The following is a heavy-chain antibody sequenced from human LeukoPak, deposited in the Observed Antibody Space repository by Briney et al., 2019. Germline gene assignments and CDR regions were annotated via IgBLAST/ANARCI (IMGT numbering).Heavy chain of an antibody. CDR3: ARRSGIAVAGAFDY. Sequence: GGSLRLSCEASGFIFTTSAISWVRQAPGKGLEWVSFISSGGGSTYYSDSVRGRFTISRDNSKNTVALHMHSLRAEDTAVYYCARRSGIAVAGAFDYWGQGTLVTVSS. CDR2: ISSGGGST. CDR1: GFIFTTSA. J-gene: IGHJ4*02. V-gene: IGHV3-23*01. D-gene: IGHD6-19*01.